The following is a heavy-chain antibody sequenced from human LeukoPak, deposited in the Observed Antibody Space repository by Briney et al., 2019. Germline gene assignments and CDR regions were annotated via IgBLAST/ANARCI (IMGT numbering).Heavy chain of an antibody. D-gene: IGHD4-17*01. CDR3: AKHTDYGDYAHLGY. V-gene: IGHV3-23*01. Sequence: GGSLRLSCAASGFTFSSYAMSWVRQAPGKGLEWVAAIRGSGGSTYYADSVKGRFTISRENFKNTPYLQMNSLRAEPTAVYYCAKHTDYGDYAHLGYWGQGTLVTVPS. CDR1: GFTFSSYA. CDR2: IRGSGGST. J-gene: IGHJ4*02.